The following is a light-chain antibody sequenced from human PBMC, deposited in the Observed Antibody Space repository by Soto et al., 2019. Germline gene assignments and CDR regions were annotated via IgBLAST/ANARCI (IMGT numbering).Light chain of an antibody. J-gene: IGKJ1*01. CDR2: GAS. CDR1: QSVSSSH. Sequence: EIVLTQSPGTLSLSPGERAALSCRASQSVSSSHLAWYPQKPGQAPRLLIYGASSRATGIPDRFSGSGSGTDFTLTISRLEPGDLAVYYCQQYGSSPWTFGQGTKLEIK. CDR3: QQYGSSPWT. V-gene: IGKV3-20*01.